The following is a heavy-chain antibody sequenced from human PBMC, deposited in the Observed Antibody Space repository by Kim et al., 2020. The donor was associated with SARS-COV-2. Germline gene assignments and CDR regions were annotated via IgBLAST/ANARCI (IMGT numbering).Heavy chain of an antibody. CDR2: ISYDGSNK. Sequence: GGFLRLSCAASGFTFSSYGMHWVRQAPGKGLEWVAVISYDGSNKYYADSVKGRFTISRDNSKNTLYLQMNSLRAEDTAVYYCAKEEGSGYSSGWTYYYYGMDVWGQGTTVTVSS. CDR3: AKEEGSGYSSGWTYYYYGMDV. D-gene: IGHD6-19*01. V-gene: IGHV3-30*18. J-gene: IGHJ6*02. CDR1: GFTFSSYG.